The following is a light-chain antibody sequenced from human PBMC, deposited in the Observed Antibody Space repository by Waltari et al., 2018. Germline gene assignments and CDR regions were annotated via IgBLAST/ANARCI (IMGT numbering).Light chain of an antibody. CDR3: SSYTSSSTWV. V-gene: IGLV2-14*01. CDR2: EVS. CDR1: SSDVGGYNY. J-gene: IGLJ3*02. Sequence: QSALTQPASVSGSPGQSNTISCTGTSSDVGGYNYVPWYQQHPGKAPKLMIYEVSNRPSGVSNRFSGSKSGNTASLTISGLQAEDEADYYCSSYTSSSTWVFGGGTKLTVL.